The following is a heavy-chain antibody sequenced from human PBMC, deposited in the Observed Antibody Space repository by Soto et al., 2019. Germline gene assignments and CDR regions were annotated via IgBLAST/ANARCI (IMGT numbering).Heavy chain of an antibody. Sequence: ASVKVSCKASGYTFTGYYMHWVRQAPGQGLERMGWINPNSGGTNYAQKFQGWDTMTRDTSISTAYMVLSRLRSDDTAVYYCAREDIVVVPAADYYYYYGMDVWGQGTTVTVSS. D-gene: IGHD2-2*01. V-gene: IGHV1-2*04. CDR3: AREDIVVVPAADYYYYYGMDV. CDR1: GYTFTGYY. J-gene: IGHJ6*02. CDR2: INPNSGGT.